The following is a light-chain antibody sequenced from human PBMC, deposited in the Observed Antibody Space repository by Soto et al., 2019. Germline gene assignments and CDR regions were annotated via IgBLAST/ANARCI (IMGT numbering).Light chain of an antibody. CDR2: LGS. J-gene: IGKJ2*01. Sequence: DIVMTQSPLSLPVTPGEPASISCRSSQSLLHSTGYKYLDWYLQKPGQPPQLLIYLGSNRASGVPDRISGSGSGTDFTLTISRVEAEDVGFYYCMQALQTPYTFGQGTKLEIK. CDR3: MQALQTPYT. V-gene: IGKV2-28*01. CDR1: QSLLHSTGYKY.